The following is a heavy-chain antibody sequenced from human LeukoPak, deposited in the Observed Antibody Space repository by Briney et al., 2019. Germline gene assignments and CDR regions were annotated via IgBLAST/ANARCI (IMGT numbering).Heavy chain of an antibody. D-gene: IGHD6-13*01. CDR2: ISWNSGSI. Sequence: GGSLRLSCAASGFTFSSYAMHWVRQAPGKGLEWVSGISWNSGSIGYADSVKGRFTISRDNAKNSLYLQMNSLRAEDTALYYCAKDKKQLVRVGAFDIWGQGTMVTVSS. CDR1: GFTFSSYA. J-gene: IGHJ3*02. V-gene: IGHV3-9*01. CDR3: AKDKKQLVRVGAFDI.